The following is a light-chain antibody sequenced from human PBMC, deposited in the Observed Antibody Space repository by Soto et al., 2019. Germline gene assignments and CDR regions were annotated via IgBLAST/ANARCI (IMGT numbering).Light chain of an antibody. CDR1: QSVLSSSNNKNY. V-gene: IGKV4-1*01. J-gene: IGKJ4*01. CDR3: QHYYSSPLT. CDR2: WAS. Sequence: DIVMTQSPDSLAVSLCERATINCKSSQSVLSSSNNKNYLAWYQQKPGQPPKVVIYWASTRGSGVPDRFSGSGSGTDFTLTISSLQAEDVAVYYCQHYYSSPLTFGGGTKVDI.